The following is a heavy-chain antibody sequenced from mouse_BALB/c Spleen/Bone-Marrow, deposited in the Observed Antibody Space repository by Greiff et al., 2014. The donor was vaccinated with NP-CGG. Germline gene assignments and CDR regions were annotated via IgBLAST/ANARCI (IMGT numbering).Heavy chain of an antibody. CDR3: ARELVRGMDY. CDR1: GYAFTNYW. J-gene: IGHJ4*01. Sequence: QVQLQQSGAELVRPGTSVKVSCKASGYAFTNYWIEWIKQRPGQGLEWIGVINPGSGGINYNEKFKGKATLTADKSYGTAYMQLSSLTSDDSAVYFCARELVRGMDYWGQGTSVTVSS. CDR2: INPGSGGI. V-gene: IGHV1-54*01. D-gene: IGHD1-1*01.